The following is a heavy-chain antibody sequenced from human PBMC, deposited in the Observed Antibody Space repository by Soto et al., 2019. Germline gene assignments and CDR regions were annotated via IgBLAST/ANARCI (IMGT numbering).Heavy chain of an antibody. CDR3: ARVTRSIAESVINWFYP. Sequence: QVQLVQSGAEVKKPGASVKVSCKASGYIFTSYGISWVRQAPGQGLEWMGWISAYNGDTNYAQKLQGRVTMTTDTRTSTVYMELRRLRSDDTAVYYCARVTRSIAESVINWFYPWGQGTMVTVSS. D-gene: IGHD6-6*01. V-gene: IGHV1-18*01. CDR2: ISAYNGDT. CDR1: GYIFTSYG. J-gene: IGHJ5*02.